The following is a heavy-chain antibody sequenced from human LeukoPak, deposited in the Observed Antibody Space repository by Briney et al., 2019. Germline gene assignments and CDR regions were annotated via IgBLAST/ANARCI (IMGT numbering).Heavy chain of an antibody. CDR1: GYTFTSYG. CDR3: ARDLGYCSGGSCLNWFDP. D-gene: IGHD2-15*01. Sequence: ASVKVSCKASGYTFTSYGISWVRQAPGQGLEWMGWISAYNGNTNYAQKLQGRVTITTDTSTSTAYMELRSLRSDDTAVYYCARDLGYCSGGSCLNWFDPWGQGTLVTVSS. CDR2: ISAYNGNT. V-gene: IGHV1-18*01. J-gene: IGHJ5*02.